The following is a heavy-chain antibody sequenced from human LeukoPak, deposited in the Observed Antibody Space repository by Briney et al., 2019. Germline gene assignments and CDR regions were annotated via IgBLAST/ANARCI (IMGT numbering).Heavy chain of an antibody. CDR1: GFSVSSIY. J-gene: IGHJ4*02. D-gene: IGHD1-1*01. V-gene: IGHV3-53*01. CDR2: IYSDGTT. Sequence: PGGSLRLSCVSSGFSVSSIYMNWVRQAPGKGLEWVSVIYSDGTTYYADSVKGRFTISRDDSKNTLYLHMNSLRAEDTAVYYCARAPNWRFDHWGQGTLVTVSS. CDR3: ARAPNWRFDH.